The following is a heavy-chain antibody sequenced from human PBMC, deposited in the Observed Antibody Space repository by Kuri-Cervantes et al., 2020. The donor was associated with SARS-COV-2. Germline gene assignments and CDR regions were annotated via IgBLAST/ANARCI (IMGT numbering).Heavy chain of an antibody. J-gene: IGHJ4*02. CDR2: ISSSSRYM. V-gene: IGHV3-21*01. D-gene: IGHD3-9*01. CDR3: AAVWGHVLRYFDPSPFDY. Sequence: GESLKISCAASGFTFSSYTMNWVRQAPGKGLEWIASISSSSRYMYYGDAVKGRFTISRDNTDNSLYLQMNSLRGEDTAVYYCAAVWGHVLRYFDPSPFDYWGQGTLVTVSS. CDR1: GFTFSSYT.